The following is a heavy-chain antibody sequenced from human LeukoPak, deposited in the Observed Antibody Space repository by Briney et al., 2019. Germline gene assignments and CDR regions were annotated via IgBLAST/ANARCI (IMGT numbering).Heavy chain of an antibody. J-gene: IGHJ4*02. CDR2: ILYDGSNK. D-gene: IGHD5-24*01. V-gene: IGHV3-30-3*01. CDR3: ARGPEMATITGLFGY. CDR1: GFTFSSYA. Sequence: AGGSLRLSCAASGFTFSSYAMHWVRQAPGKGLEWVAVILYDGSNKYYADSVKGQFTISRDNSKNTLYLQMNSLRAEDTAVYYCARGPEMATITGLFGYWGQGTLVTVSS.